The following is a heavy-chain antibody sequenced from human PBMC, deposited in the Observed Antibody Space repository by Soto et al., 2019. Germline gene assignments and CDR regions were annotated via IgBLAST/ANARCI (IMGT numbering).Heavy chain of an antibody. CDR2: IKQDGSEE. Sequence: VQLVESGGGLVQPGGSLRLSCAASGFTFSSYWMSWFRQAPGKGLEWVANIKQDGSEENYVDSVKGRFTISRDNAKNALYLQMNGLRVEDTAVYYCAREIAARLWGKGTTVTVSS. V-gene: IGHV3-7*01. CDR3: AREIAARL. CDR1: GFTFSSYW. D-gene: IGHD6-6*01. J-gene: IGHJ6*04.